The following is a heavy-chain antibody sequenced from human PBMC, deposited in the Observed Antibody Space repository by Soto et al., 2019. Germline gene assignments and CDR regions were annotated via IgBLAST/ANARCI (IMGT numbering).Heavy chain of an antibody. CDR1: GGSINSYY. V-gene: IGHV4-4*07. J-gene: IGHJ4*02. CDR2: IYTSGST. Sequence: QVQLQESGPGLVKPSETLSLTCTVSGGSINSYYWSWIRQPAGKGLQWIGRIYTSGSTNYNPSLKGRVTMSVDTSKNQFSLKLSSVTAADTAVYYCARACSSTSCYDVFDSWGQGTLVTVSS. CDR3: ARACSSTSCYDVFDS. D-gene: IGHD2-2*01.